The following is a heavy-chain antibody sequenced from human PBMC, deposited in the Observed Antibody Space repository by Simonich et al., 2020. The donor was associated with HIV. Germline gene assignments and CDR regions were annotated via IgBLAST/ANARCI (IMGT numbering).Heavy chain of an antibody. CDR1: GGSFSGYY. Sequence: QVQLQQWGAGLVKPSETLSLTCAVYGGSFSGYYWTWLRQPPGKGLGWIGEINHRGRTNYNPSLKSRAIISVEASKNQFSLKLRSVTAADTAVYYCARGLHSSSWYWYFDLWGRGTLVTVSS. D-gene: IGHD6-13*01. J-gene: IGHJ2*01. CDR3: ARGLHSSSWYWYFDL. V-gene: IGHV4-34*02. CDR2: INHRGRT.